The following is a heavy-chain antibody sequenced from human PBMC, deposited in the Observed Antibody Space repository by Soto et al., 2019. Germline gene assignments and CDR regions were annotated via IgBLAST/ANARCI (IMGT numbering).Heavy chain of an antibody. CDR2: IIPIFGTA. D-gene: IGHD3-10*02. CDR1: GGTFSSYA. V-gene: IGHV1-69*13. J-gene: IGHJ4*02. Sequence: GASVKVSCKASGGTFSSYAISWVRQAPGQGLEWMGGIIPIFGTANYAQKFQGRVTITADESTSTAYMELSSLRSEDTAVYYCARSVFGELYPFDYWGQGTLVTVSS. CDR3: ARSVFGELYPFDY.